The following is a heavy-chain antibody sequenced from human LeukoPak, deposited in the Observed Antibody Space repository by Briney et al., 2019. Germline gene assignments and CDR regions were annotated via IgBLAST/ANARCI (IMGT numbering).Heavy chain of an antibody. D-gene: IGHD3-10*01. CDR2: ISGSGGST. CDR1: GFTFSSYA. V-gene: IGHV3-23*01. Sequence: PGGSLRLSCAASGFTFSSYATSWVRQAPGKGLEWVSAISGSGGSTYYADSVKGRFTISRDNSKNTLYLQMNSLRAEDTAVYYCARWGVIWPDAFDIWGQGTMVTVSS. J-gene: IGHJ3*02. CDR3: ARWGVIWPDAFDI.